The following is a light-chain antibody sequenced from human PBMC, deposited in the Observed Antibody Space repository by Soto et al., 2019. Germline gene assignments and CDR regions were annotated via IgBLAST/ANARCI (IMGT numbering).Light chain of an antibody. J-gene: IGLJ1*01. V-gene: IGLV2-14*01. CDR2: EVS. Sequence: ALTQPASVSASPGQSITISCTGTSSDIGAYDYVSWYQQHPGKAPKLMIYEVSHRPSGISHRFSASKSGNTASLTISGLQAEDEADYYCSSSTTRGTLNYVSRSGTKVTVL. CDR1: SSDIGAYDY. CDR3: SSSTTRGTLNYV.